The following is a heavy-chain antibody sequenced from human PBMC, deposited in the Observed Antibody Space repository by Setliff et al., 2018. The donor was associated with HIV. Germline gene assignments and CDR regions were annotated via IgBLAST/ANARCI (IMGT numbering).Heavy chain of an antibody. CDR3: ARGRDYTGSWFRPFYLDF. V-gene: IGHV4-34*01. J-gene: IGHJ4*01. Sequence: NPSETLSLTCAVYGGSFSAYHWSWIRQTPGKGLEWLGEINHSGSTAYNLALESRVSMSIDTSKNQFSLKLTSVTAAGTAIYYCARGRDYTGSWFRPFYLDFWGHGNLVTVSS. D-gene: IGHD3-3*01. CDR2: INHSGST. CDR1: GGSFSAYH.